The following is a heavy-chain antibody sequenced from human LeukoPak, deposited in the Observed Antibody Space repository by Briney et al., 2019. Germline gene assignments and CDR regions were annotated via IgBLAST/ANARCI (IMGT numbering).Heavy chain of an antibody. Sequence: SQTLSLTCTVSGGSISSGSYYWSWIRQPAGKGLEWIGRIYTSGSTNYNPSLKSRVTISVDTSKNQFSLKLSSVTAADTAVYYCARHASLSIAAYFEYWGQGTLVTVSS. CDR3: ARHASLSIAAYFEY. V-gene: IGHV4-61*02. J-gene: IGHJ4*02. D-gene: IGHD6-6*01. CDR2: IYTSGST. CDR1: GGSISSGSYY.